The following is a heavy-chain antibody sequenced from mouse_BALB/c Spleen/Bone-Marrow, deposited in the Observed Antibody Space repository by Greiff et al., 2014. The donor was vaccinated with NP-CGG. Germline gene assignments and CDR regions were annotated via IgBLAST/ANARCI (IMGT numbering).Heavy chain of an antibody. Sequence: VQLQKSGAELARPGASVKMSCKASGYTFTSYTMHWVKQRPGKGLEWIGYINPSSGYTNYNQKFKDKATLTADKSSSTAYMQLSSLTSEDSAVYYCARYRYDWYFDVWGAGTTVTVSS. V-gene: IGHV1-4*01. CDR1: GYTFTSYT. J-gene: IGHJ1*01. CDR2: INPSSGYT. D-gene: IGHD2-14*01. CDR3: ARYRYDWYFDV.